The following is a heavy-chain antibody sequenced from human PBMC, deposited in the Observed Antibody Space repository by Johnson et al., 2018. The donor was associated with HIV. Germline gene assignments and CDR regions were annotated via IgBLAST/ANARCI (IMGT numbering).Heavy chain of an antibody. V-gene: IGHV3-66*01. CDR3: ARWVIAARSFGAFDI. Sequence: VQLVESGGGLVQPGGSLRLSCAASGFSVSASYMSWLRQAPGKALEWVSVIYSGDTTYYAGSVKDRFTISRDNSENTLDLQMNSLRAEDTAVYYCARWVIAARSFGAFDIWGQGTMVTVSS. CDR2: IYSGDTT. J-gene: IGHJ3*02. CDR1: GFSVSASY. D-gene: IGHD6-6*01.